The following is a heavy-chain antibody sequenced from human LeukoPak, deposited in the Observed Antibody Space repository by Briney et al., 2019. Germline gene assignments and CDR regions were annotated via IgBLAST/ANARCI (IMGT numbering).Heavy chain of an antibody. D-gene: IGHD3-22*01. CDR3: ARLIEDSSGYYFDY. J-gene: IGHJ4*02. CDR2: IYYSGST. CDR1: GGSISSSSYY. V-gene: IGHV4-39*01. Sequence: PSETLSLTCTVSGGSISSSSYYWGWIRQPPGKGLEWIGSIYYSGSTYYNPSLKSRVTISVDTSKNQFSLKLSSVTAADTAVYYCARLIEDSSGYYFDYWGQGTLVTVSS.